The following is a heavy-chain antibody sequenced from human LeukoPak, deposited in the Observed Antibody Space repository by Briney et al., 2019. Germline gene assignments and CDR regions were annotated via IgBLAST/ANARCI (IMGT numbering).Heavy chain of an antibody. D-gene: IGHD6-13*01. CDR1: GGSFSGYY. CDR3: ARDPGHSSSWYWFDP. Sequence: SETLSLTCAVYGGSFSGYYWSWIRQPPGKGLEWIGEINHSGSTNYNPSLKSRVTISVDTSKNQFSLQLNSVTPEDTAVYYCARDPGHSSSWYWFDPWGQGTLVTVSS. V-gene: IGHV4-34*01. CDR2: INHSGST. J-gene: IGHJ5*02.